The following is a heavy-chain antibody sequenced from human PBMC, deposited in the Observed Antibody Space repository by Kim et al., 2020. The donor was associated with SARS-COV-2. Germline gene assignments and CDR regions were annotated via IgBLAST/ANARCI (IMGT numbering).Heavy chain of an antibody. CDR3: ARVPYGSGSYSSYYFDS. V-gene: IGHV3-11*05. J-gene: IGHJ4*02. Sequence: SVKGRFTITRDNAKNSLYLQMNSLRAEDTAVYYCARVPYGSGSYSSYYFDSWGQGTLVTVSS. D-gene: IGHD3-10*01.